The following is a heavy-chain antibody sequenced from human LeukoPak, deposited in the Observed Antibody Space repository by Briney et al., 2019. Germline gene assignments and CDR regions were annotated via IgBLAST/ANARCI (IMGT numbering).Heavy chain of an antibody. CDR3: ARHGDGYNYYFDY. V-gene: IGHV4-4*09. J-gene: IGHJ4*02. Sequence: SETLSLTCTVSGGSISSYYWSWIRQPPGKGLEWIGYIYTSGSTNYNPSLESRVTISVDTSKNQFSLKLSSVTAADTAVYYCARHGDGYNYYFDYWGQGTLVTVSS. D-gene: IGHD5-24*01. CDR2: IYTSGST. CDR1: GGSISSYY.